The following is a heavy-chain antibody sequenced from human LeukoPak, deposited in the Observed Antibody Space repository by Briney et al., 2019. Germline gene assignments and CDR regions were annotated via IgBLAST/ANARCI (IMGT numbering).Heavy chain of an antibody. CDR3: ARDFWGAYRVDYFDY. V-gene: IGHV3-48*03. J-gene: IGHJ4*02. CDR1: GFTFSS. Sequence: PGGSLRLSCAASGFTFSSSGFIFSDYEMYWVRQAPGKGLEWVSYISSSGGTRYYADPVKGRFTISRDNAKKSLYLHMDSLRAEDTAVYYCARDFWGAYRVDYFDYWGQGTLVTVSS. D-gene: IGHD3-3*01. CDR2: ISSSGGTR.